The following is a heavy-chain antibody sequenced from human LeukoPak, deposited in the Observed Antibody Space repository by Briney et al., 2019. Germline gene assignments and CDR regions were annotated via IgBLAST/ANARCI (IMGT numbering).Heavy chain of an antibody. Sequence: SETLSLTCAVYGGSFSGFFWSWIRQPPGKGLEWIGEIKHGERTDYNPSLKSRVTISADTSKNQFSLKLTSVTAADTAVYYCARGTSPDWPTLHFWGQGTLVTVSS. CDR1: GGSFSGFF. CDR3: ARGTSPDWPTLHF. J-gene: IGHJ4*02. D-gene: IGHD3/OR15-3a*01. CDR2: IKHGERT. V-gene: IGHV4-34*01.